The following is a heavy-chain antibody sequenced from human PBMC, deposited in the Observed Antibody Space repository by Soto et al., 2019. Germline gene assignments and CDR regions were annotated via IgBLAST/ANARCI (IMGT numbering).Heavy chain of an antibody. CDR3: AKSPTMVRGLIFDY. J-gene: IGHJ4*02. Sequence: GGSLRLSCAASGFIFSSYSLSWVRQAPGKGLDWVSAIRGSGDNTYYADSVKGRFTISRDNTKNTLYLQMNSLRAEDTAVYYCAKSPTMVRGLIFDYWGQGALVTVSS. CDR1: GFIFSSYS. V-gene: IGHV3-23*01. CDR2: IRGSGDNT. D-gene: IGHD3-10*01.